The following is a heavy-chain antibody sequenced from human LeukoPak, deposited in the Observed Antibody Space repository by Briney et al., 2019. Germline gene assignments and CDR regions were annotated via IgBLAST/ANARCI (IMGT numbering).Heavy chain of an antibody. V-gene: IGHV4-30-4*01. Sequence: SETLSLTCTVSGGSISSTDHYWSWIRQPPGKGLEWTGYIYYSGSTYYNPSLKSRLTISVDTSKNQFSLKLRSVTAADTAVYYCARDRGYGVVRWFDPWGQGTLVTVSS. CDR2: IYYSGST. J-gene: IGHJ5*02. D-gene: IGHD3-10*01. CDR3: ARDRGYGVVRWFDP. CDR1: GGSISSTDHY.